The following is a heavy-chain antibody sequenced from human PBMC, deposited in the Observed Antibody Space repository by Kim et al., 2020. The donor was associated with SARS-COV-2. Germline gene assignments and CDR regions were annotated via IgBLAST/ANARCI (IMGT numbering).Heavy chain of an antibody. D-gene: IGHD3-10*01. V-gene: IGHV3-48*03. CDR3: ARVRENFLDY. CDR2: ISGGGETT. J-gene: IGHJ4*02. CDR1: GFTFSNYE. Sequence: GGSLRLSCVASGFTFSNYEINWVRQAPGKGLEWISYISGGGETTYYADSVKGRFTISRDNAKNSLFVQMHSLRAEDTAIYYCARVRENFLDYWGQGTLVTVPS.